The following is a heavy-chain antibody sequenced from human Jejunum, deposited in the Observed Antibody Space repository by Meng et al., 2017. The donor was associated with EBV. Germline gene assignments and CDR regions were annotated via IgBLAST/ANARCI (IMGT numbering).Heavy chain of an antibody. CDR1: GDTFTRYY. D-gene: IGHD5-24*01. Sequence: QVQLVQSGVEVKKPGSSVKVSCKVSGDTFTRYYMHWVRQAPGQGLEWMGIINPTGDSTTYAEKFQGRLTMTRDTSTTTAYMELRSLRSEDTAVYYCAGGMTIRQNWFDPWGQGTLVTVSS. J-gene: IGHJ5*02. CDR3: AGGMTIRQNWFDP. V-gene: IGHV1-46*01. CDR2: INPTGDST.